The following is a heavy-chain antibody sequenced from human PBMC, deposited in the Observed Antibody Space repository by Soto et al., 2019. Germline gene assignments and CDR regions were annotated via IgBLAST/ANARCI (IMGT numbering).Heavy chain of an antibody. Sequence: ASVKVSCKVSGYTLTELSMHWVRQAPGKGLEWMGGFDPEDGETIYAQKFQGRVTMTEDTSTDTAYMELSSLRSEDTAVYYCATSSGDIPNSPNWFDLWGQGTLVTVSS. D-gene: IGHD3-16*02. V-gene: IGHV1-24*01. CDR2: FDPEDGET. J-gene: IGHJ5*02. CDR3: ATSSGDIPNSPNWFDL. CDR1: GYTLTELS.